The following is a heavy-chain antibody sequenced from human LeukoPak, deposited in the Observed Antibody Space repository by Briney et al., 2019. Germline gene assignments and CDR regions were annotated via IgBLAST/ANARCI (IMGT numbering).Heavy chain of an antibody. CDR3: VKGGRICSSSTCRVDY. Sequence: PGGSLRLSCAASGFSFGSHAMSWVRQAPGKGREWVSVISGSGAVTHYADSVKGRFTISRDKSNNILYLQMDNLSAEDTAIYYCVKGGRICSSSTCRVDYWGQGTLVTVSS. J-gene: IGHJ4*02. V-gene: IGHV3-23*01. CDR2: ISGSGAVT. CDR1: GFSFGSHA. D-gene: IGHD2-2*01.